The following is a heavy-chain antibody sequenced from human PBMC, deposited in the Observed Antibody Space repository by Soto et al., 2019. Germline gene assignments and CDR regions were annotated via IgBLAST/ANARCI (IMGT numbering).Heavy chain of an antibody. CDR2: IKQDGSEK. V-gene: IGHV3-7*01. CDR1: GFTFSSYW. J-gene: IGHJ4*02. CDR3: ARDILSGGAYPDY. Sequence: PGGSLRLSCAASGFTFSSYWMSWVRQAPGKGLEWVANIKQDGSEKHYVDSVKGRFTISRDNAKNALFLQMNSLRAEATAVYYCARDILSGGAYPDYWGQGTKVTVSS. D-gene: IGHD3-10*01.